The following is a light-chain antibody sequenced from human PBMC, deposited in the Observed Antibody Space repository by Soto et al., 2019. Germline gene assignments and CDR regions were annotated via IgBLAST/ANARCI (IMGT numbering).Light chain of an antibody. CDR3: QHYGYSQWT. Sequence: IVLTRSPGTLSLSPGERATLSCRASQTGNNNYLAWYQHKSGQAPRLLIYGVYTRASGIPDRFSGSGSGTEFTLTITRLEPEDSAVYFCQHYGYSQWTFGQGTKVEIK. CDR1: QTGNNNY. CDR2: GVY. V-gene: IGKV3-20*01. J-gene: IGKJ1*01.